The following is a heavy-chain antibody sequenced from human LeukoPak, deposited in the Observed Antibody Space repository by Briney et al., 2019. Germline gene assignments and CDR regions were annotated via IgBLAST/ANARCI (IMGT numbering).Heavy chain of an antibody. V-gene: IGHV4-61*02. D-gene: IGHD2-21*01. CDR3: GGAPNFRLYSFPP. J-gene: IGHJ4*02. Sequence: SETLSLTCTVSGGSISSGSYYWTWIRQPAGKGLEWIGRIYITESANYNSSLESQVTISLDTSSNQFSLKLTFVTAADTALYYWGGAPNFRLYSFPPGGRGTRVTFSS. CDR2: IYITESA. CDR1: GGSISSGSYY.